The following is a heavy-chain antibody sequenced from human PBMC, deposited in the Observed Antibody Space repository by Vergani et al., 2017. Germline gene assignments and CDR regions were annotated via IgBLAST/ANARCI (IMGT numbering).Heavy chain of an antibody. J-gene: IGHJ4*02. D-gene: IGHD6-19*01. CDR3: ARDSSGWSYDARGDY. CDR1: GHTFTSYG. V-gene: IGHV1-18*01. CDR2: ISAYNGNT. Sequence: QVQLVQSGAEVKKPGASVKVSCKASGHTFTSYGISWVRQAPGQGLEWMGWISAYNGNTNYAQKLQGRVTMTTDTSTSTAYMELRSLRSDDTAVYYCARDSSGWSYDARGDYWGQGTLVTVSS.